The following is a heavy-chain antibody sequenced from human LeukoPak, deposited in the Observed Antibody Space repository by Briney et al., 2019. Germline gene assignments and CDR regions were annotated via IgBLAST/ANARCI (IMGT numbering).Heavy chain of an antibody. CDR3: AKDFPRPGLFDY. J-gene: IGHJ4*02. CDR2: ISGSGGST. CDR1: GFTFSSYD. V-gene: IGHV3-23*01. Sequence: PGGSLRLSCAASGFTFSSYDMSWVRQAPGKGLEWVSGISGSGGSTYYADSVKGRFTISRDNSKNTMYLQMNSLRAEDTAVYYCAKDFPRPGLFDYWGQGTLVTVSS. D-gene: IGHD6-6*01.